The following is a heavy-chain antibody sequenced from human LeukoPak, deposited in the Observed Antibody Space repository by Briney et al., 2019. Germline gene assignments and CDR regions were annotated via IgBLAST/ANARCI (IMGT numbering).Heavy chain of an antibody. CDR1: GFTFSSYA. J-gene: IGHJ4*02. D-gene: IGHD2-2*01. CDR2: ISYDGSNK. CDR3: ARGLIKDRLLLFDY. V-gene: IGHV3-30*04. Sequence: SGGSLRLSCAASGFTFSSYAMHWVRQAPGKGLEWVAVISYDGSNKYYADSVKGRFTISRDNSKNTLYLQMNSLRAEDTAVYYCARGLIKDRLLLFDYWGQGTLVTVSS.